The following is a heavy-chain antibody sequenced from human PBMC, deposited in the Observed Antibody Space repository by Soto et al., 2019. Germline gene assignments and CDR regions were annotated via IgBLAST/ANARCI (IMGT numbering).Heavy chain of an antibody. J-gene: IGHJ1*01. CDR1: GLTFSILY. D-gene: IGHD5-12*01. CDR3: AGSSGWIHSH. Sequence: GGSLTHSIEGFGLTFSILYMHWVRHAPGKGVEWVANIKQDGREQFYVDSAKGRFTFSRDNAKNSVYLQMGSLRPEDTAVYYCAGSSGWIHSHWGRGTLVTVS. V-gene: IGHV3-7*03. CDR2: IKQDGREQ.